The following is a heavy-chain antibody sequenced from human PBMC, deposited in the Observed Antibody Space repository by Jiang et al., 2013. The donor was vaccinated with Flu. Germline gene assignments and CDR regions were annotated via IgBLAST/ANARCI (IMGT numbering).Heavy chain of an antibody. CDR1: GGSFSGYY. Sequence: KPSETLSLTCAVYGGSFSGYYWSWIRQPQGRGWSGLGKSIIVESTNYNPSLKSRVTISVDTSKNQFSLKLSSVTAADTAVYYCARERGSSYVPFDYWGQGTLVTVSS. CDR3: ARERGSSYVPFDY. CDR2: SIIVEST. D-gene: IGHD3-16*01. J-gene: IGHJ4*02. V-gene: IGHV4-34*01.